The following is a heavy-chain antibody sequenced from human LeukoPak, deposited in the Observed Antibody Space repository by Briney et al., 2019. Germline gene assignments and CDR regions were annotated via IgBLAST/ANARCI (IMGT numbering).Heavy chain of an antibody. CDR3: ATFYSNYVFDY. D-gene: IGHD4-11*01. CDR1: GGSISTYY. V-gene: IGHV4-59*01. Sequence: PSETLSLTCTVSGGSISTYYWNWIRQPPGKGLEWIGYIYNSGSDNYNPSLKSRVTISADTSKKQFSLKLSSVTAADTAVYYCATFYSNYVFDYWGQGTLVTVSS. CDR2: IYNSGSD. J-gene: IGHJ4*02.